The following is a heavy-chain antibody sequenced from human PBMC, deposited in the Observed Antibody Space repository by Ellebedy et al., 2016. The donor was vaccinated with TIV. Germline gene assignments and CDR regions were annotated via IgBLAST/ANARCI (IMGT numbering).Heavy chain of an antibody. Sequence: GESLKISCAASGFTFSDFYMSWIRQAPGKGLEWISYISSTGSTIYYADSVKGRFTISRDNAKNSLYLQMNSLRDEDTAVYYCARVRPYGMDVWGQGTTVTVSS. J-gene: IGHJ6*02. CDR3: ARVRPYGMDV. CDR2: ISSTGSTI. V-gene: IGHV3-11*04. CDR1: GFTFSDFY.